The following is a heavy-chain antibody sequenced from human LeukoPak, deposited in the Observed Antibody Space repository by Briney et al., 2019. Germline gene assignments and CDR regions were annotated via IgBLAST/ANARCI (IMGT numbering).Heavy chain of an antibody. D-gene: IGHD2-8*02. Sequence: GASVKVSCKASGYTFTSYYMHWVRQAPGQGLEWMGLINPSGTNTNYARKFRGRVTMTRDTSTSTVYMDLSSLRSEDTAMYSCAREESGGYFDFWGQGTLVTVSS. CDR1: GYTFTSYY. J-gene: IGHJ4*02. CDR2: INPSGTNT. V-gene: IGHV1-46*01. CDR3: AREESGGYFDF.